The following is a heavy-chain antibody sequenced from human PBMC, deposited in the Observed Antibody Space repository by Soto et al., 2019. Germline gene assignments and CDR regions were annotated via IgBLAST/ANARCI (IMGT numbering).Heavy chain of an antibody. D-gene: IGHD4-17*01. CDR3: AREGHGDHTRPLGY. CDR2: IYYSGST. CDR1: GGSISSGAYY. V-gene: IGHV4-31*01. Sequence: QVQLQESGPGLVKPSQTLSLTCTVSGGSISSGAYYWSWIRQHPGKGLEWIGYIYYSGSTYHNPALKILVTISIDTSKNQFSLNLSSVTAADTAVYYCAREGHGDHTRPLGYWGQGTLVTVSS. J-gene: IGHJ4*02.